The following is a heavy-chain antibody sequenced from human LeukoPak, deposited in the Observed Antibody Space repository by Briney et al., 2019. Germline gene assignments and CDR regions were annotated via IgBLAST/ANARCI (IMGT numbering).Heavy chain of an antibody. CDR1: GGSISSSSYY. CDR2: IYYSGST. V-gene: IGHV4-39*07. D-gene: IGHD3-22*01. Sequence: KTSETLSLTCTVSGGSISSSSYYWGWIRQPPGKGLEWIGSIYYSGSTYYNPSLKSRVTISVDTSKNQFSLKLSSVTAADTAVYYCARVVSSGYFDGIYWGQGTLVTVSS. CDR3: ARVVSSGYFDGIY. J-gene: IGHJ4*02.